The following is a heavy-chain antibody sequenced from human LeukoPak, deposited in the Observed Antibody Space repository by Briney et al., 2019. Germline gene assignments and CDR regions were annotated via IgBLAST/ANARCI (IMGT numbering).Heavy chain of an antibody. CDR3: ARALNSYSSSSGRYFDY. CDR2: ISSSSSYI. CDR1: GFTFSSYS. J-gene: IGHJ4*02. Sequence: GGSLRLSCAASGFTFSSYSMNWVRQAPGKGLEWVSSISSSSSYIYYADSVKGRFTISRDNAKNSLYLQMNSLRAEDTAVYYCARALNSYSSSSGRYFDYWGQGTLVTVSS. D-gene: IGHD6-6*01. V-gene: IGHV3-21*01.